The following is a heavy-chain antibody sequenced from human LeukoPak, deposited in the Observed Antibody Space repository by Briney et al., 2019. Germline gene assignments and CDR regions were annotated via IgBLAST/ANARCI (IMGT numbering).Heavy chain of an antibody. Sequence: PGGSLRLSCAASGFTFDDYAMHWVRQAPGKGLEWVSLISGDGGSTYYADSVKGRFTISRDNSKNSLYLQMNSLRTEDTALYYCAKGISNYDFWSGFYTWGQGTLVTVSS. J-gene: IGHJ5*02. V-gene: IGHV3-43*02. D-gene: IGHD3-3*01. CDR2: ISGDGGST. CDR3: AKGISNYDFWSGFYT. CDR1: GFTFDDYA.